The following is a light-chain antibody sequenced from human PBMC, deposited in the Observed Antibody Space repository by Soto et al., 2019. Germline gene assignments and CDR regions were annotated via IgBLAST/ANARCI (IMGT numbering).Light chain of an antibody. CDR3: QKYNSAPLT. CDR1: QGIAPY. CDR2: ATS. V-gene: IGKV1-27*01. J-gene: IGKJ4*01. Sequence: DVQMTQSPSSLSAFVGDRVTITCRASQGIAPYLAWFQQKPGKVPKLLIYATSTLQSGVPSRFSGSGSGTDFTLTINSLQPEDVGTYYCQKYNSAPLTFGRGTQVEIK.